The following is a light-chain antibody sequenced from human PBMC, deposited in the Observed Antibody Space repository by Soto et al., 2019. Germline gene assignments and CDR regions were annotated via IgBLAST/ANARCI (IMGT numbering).Light chain of an antibody. CDR1: QSVSSSY. Sequence: EIVLTQSPGTLSLSPGERATLSCRASQSVSSSYLAWYQQKPGQAPRLLIYGASSRATGIPDRFSGSGSVTAFTLTISRLEPEDVAVYYCQQYGTSPLTFGGGTKVEIK. CDR2: GAS. CDR3: QQYGTSPLT. J-gene: IGKJ4*01. V-gene: IGKV3-20*01.